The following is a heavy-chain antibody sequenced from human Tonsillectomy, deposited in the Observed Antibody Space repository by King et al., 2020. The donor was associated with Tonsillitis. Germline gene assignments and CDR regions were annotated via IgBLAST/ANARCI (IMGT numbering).Heavy chain of an antibody. D-gene: IGHD3-16*01. CDR1: GFTFDDYA. CDR2: ISWNSGSI. J-gene: IGHJ6*02. Sequence: VQLVESGGGLVQPGRSLRLSCAASGFTFDDYAMHWVRQAPGKGLEWVSGISWNSGSIGYADSVKGRFTISRDNAKNSLYLQMNSLRAEDTALYYCAKEITPYLWDGMDVWGQGTTVTVSS. V-gene: IGHV3-9*01. CDR3: AKEITPYLWDGMDV.